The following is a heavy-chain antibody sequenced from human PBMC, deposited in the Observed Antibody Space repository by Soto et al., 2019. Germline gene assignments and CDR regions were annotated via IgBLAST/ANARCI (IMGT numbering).Heavy chain of an antibody. CDR2: IYHSGST. CDR1: GASISSGGYS. J-gene: IGHJ4*02. D-gene: IGHD6-13*01. Sequence: QLQLQESGSGLVKPSQTLSLTCAVSGASISSGGYSWSWIRQPPGKGLEWIGYIYHSGSTYYNPSLKGRVTISADRSKNQFSLKLSSVTAADTAVYYCAGRYSTSLGYWGQGTLVTVSS. CDR3: AGRYSTSLGY. V-gene: IGHV4-30-2*01.